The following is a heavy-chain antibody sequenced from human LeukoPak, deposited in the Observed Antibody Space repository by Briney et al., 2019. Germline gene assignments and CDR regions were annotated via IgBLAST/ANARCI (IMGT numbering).Heavy chain of an antibody. Sequence: SETLSLTCSVSGDSITNSYWSWIRQPPGKRMEWIGYIYYNGSTTYNPSLRSRVTISVDPSRKHFSLNLFSVTAADTAVYYCARAVRLTGGPVPAAWFDPWGQGALVIVSS. D-gene: IGHD3-9*01. CDR3: ARAVRLTGGPVPAAWFDP. V-gene: IGHV4-59*13. CDR2: IYYNGST. CDR1: GDSITNSY. J-gene: IGHJ5*02.